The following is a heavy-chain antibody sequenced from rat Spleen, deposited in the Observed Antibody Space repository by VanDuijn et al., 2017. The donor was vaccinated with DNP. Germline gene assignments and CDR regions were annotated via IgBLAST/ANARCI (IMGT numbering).Heavy chain of an antibody. CDR3: TSNPHVRTAAPFDY. D-gene: IGHD3-8*01. J-gene: IGHJ2*01. Sequence: EVQLVESGGGLVQPGRSMKLSCAASGFSFSNYYMAWVRQAPKKGLEWVAYISTGGGSTYYPDSVKGRFTISRDNAKSTLYLQMNSLRSEDTATYYCTSNPHVRTAAPFDYWGQGVMVTVSS. CDR1: GFSFSNYY. V-gene: IGHV5-27*01. CDR2: ISTGGGST.